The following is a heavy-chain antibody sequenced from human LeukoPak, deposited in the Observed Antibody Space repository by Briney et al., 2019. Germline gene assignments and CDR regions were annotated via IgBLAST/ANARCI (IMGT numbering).Heavy chain of an antibody. V-gene: IGHV1-18*01. CDR2: SSFYNGNT. D-gene: IGHD5-18*01. Sequence: GASVKVSCKASGYTLTSYGISSVRQAPGQGLEWMGWSSFYNGNTNYAQKFQGRVTMTTDTSTSTAYMELRSLRSDDTAVYYCARAYGGYSYGSDHWGQGTLVIVSS. J-gene: IGHJ4*02. CDR1: GYTLTSYG. CDR3: ARAYGGYSYGSDH.